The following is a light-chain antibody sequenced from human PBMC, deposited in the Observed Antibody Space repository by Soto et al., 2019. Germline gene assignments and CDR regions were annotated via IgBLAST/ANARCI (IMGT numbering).Light chain of an antibody. CDR2: DVS. CDR1: SSDVGGYNY. J-gene: IGLJ1*01. CDR3: SSYTSSSTLDV. Sequence: QSALTQPASVSGSPGQSITISCTGTSSDVGGYNYVSWYQQHPGKAPKLMICDVSNRPSGVSNRFSGSKSGNTASLTISGLQAEDEGDYYCSSYTSSSTLDVFGTGTKLTVL. V-gene: IGLV2-14*03.